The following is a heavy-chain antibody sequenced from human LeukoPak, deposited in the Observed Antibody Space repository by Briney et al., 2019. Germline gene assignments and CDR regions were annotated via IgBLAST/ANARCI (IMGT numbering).Heavy chain of an antibody. V-gene: IGHV3-49*04. CDR1: GFTFGDYA. D-gene: IGHD2-15*01. J-gene: IGHJ4*02. CDR3: TREIVVVVAATEGNYFDY. CDR2: IRSKAYGGTT. Sequence: GGSLRLSCTASGFTFGDYAMSWVRQAPGKGLEWVGFIRSKAYGGTTEYAASVKGRFTISRDDSKNIAYLQMNSLKTEDTAVYYCTREIVVVVAATEGNYFDYWGQGTLVTVSS.